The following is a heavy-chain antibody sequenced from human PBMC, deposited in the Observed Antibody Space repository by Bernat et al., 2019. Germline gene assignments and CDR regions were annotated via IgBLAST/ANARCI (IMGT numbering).Heavy chain of an antibody. CDR2: IIPIFGTA. V-gene: IGHV1-69*01. J-gene: IGHJ6*03. CDR3: ARDRKLRGYDILTGYYGVGGDYYYMDV. Sequence: QVQLVQSGAEVKKPGSSVKVSCKASGGTFSSYAIGWVRQAPGQGLEWMGGIIPIFGTANYAQKFQGRVTITADESTSTAYMELSSLRSEDTAVYYCARDRKLRGYDILTGYYGVGGDYYYMDVWGKGTTVTVSS. CDR1: GGTFSSYA. D-gene: IGHD3-9*01.